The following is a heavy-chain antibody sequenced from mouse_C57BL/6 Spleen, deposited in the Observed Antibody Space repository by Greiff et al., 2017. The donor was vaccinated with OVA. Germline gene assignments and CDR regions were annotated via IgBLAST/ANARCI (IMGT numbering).Heavy chain of an antibody. CDR2: IDPNSGGT. V-gene: IGHV1-72*01. CDR1: GYTFTSYW. J-gene: IGHJ2*01. CDR3: AREGTTVVSYFDY. D-gene: IGHD1-1*01. Sequence: QVQLQQPGAELVKPGASVTLSCKATGYTFTSYWMYWVKQRPGRGLEWMGRIDPNSGGTKYNENFKSKSTMTVDKPTSTTYMQLNSLTSEDSAVYYYAREGTTVVSYFDYWGQGTTLTVSS.